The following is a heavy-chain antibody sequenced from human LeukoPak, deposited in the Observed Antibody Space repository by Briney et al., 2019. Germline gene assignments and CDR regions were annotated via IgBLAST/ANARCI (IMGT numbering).Heavy chain of an antibody. V-gene: IGHV1-2*04. J-gene: IGHJ6*02. CDR1: GGTFSSYA. D-gene: IGHD3-10*01. CDR2: INPNSGGT. Sequence: ASVKVSCKASGGTFSSYAISWVRQAPGQGLEWMGGINPNSGGTNYAQKFQGWVTMTRDTSISTAYMELSRLRSDDTAVYYCARADGSGSFYGMDVWGQGTTVTVSS. CDR3: ARADGSGSFYGMDV.